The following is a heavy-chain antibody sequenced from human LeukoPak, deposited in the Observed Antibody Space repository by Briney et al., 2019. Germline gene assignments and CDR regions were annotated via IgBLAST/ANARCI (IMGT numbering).Heavy chain of an antibody. D-gene: IGHD1-26*01. Sequence: GGSLRLSCAASGFTFSSYWMHWVRQAPGKGRVWVSRINSDGSSTSYADSVKGRFTISRDNAKNTLYLQMNSLRAEDTAVYYCAREPYYQSVFDYWGQGTLVTVSS. V-gene: IGHV3-74*01. CDR1: GFTFSSYW. J-gene: IGHJ4*02. CDR3: AREPYYQSVFDY. CDR2: INSDGSST.